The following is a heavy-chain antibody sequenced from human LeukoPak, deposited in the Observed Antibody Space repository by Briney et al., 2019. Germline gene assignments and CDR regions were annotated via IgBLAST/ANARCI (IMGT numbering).Heavy chain of an antibody. CDR1: GGSISSYY. V-gene: IGHV4-59*01. CDR3: ARDRHYYDRYMDV. Sequence: PSETLSLTCTVSGGSISSYYWSWIRQPPGKGLEWIGYIYYSGSTNYNPSLESRVTISVDTSKNQFSLKLSSVTAADTAVYYCARDRHYYDRYMDVWGKGTTVTVSS. CDR2: IYYSGST. D-gene: IGHD3-22*01. J-gene: IGHJ6*03.